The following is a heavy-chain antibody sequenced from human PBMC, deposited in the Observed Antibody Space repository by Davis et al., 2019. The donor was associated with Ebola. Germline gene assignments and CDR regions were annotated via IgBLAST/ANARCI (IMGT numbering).Heavy chain of an antibody. J-gene: IGHJ6*02. CDR2: IKQDGSEK. CDR3: AREGNWNYYGMDV. D-gene: IGHD1-20*01. CDR1: GFTFSSYW. V-gene: IGHV3-7*01. Sequence: PGGSLRLSCAASGFTFSSYWMSWVRQAPGKGLEWVANIKQDGSEKYYVDSVKGRFTISRDNAKNSLYLQMNSLRAEDTAVYYCAREGNWNYYGMDVWGQGTTVTVSS.